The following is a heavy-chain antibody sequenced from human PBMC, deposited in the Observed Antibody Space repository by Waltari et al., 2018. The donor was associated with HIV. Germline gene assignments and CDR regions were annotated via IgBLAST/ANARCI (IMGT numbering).Heavy chain of an antibody. CDR3: AKPTAPSCGRGLSCPSDY. Sequence: EVQLLESGGGLLQPGGSLRLSCTATGFTFSIHAMTWVRQAPGKGMGSVPTMRGDSAVTKYAESVRGRVTISGDSSKGTLYLPMNSLRADDTGVYFCAKPTAPSCGRGLSCPSDYWGQGTLVTVSS. CDR1: GFTFSIHA. J-gene: IGHJ4*02. V-gene: IGHV3-23*01. CDR2: MRGDSAVT. D-gene: IGHD2-15*01.